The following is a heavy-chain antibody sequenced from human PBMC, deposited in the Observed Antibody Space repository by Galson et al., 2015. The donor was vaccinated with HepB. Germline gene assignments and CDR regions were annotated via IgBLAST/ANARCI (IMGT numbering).Heavy chain of an antibody. Sequence: SVKVSCKASGGTFSSYAISWVRQAPGQGLEWMGGIIPIFGTANYAQKFQGRVTITADESTSTAYMELSSLRSEDTAVYYCARGVVVRRGGLDYYYYYMDVWGKGTTVTVSS. CDR1: GGTFSSYA. V-gene: IGHV1-69*13. CDR2: IIPIFGTA. D-gene: IGHD3-22*01. J-gene: IGHJ6*03. CDR3: ARGVVVRRGGLDYYYYYMDV.